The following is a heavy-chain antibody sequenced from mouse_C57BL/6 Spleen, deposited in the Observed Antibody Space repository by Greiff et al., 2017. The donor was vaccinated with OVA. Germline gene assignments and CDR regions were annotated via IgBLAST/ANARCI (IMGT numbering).Heavy chain of an antibody. CDR3: ARSYGSRYAMDY. D-gene: IGHD1-1*01. CDR1: GYTFTSYW. CDR2: IDPSDSYT. Sequence: VQLQQPGAELVMPGASVKLSCKASGYTFTSYWMHWVKQRPGQGLEWIGEIDPSDSYTNYNQKFKGKSTLTVDKSSSTAYMQLSSLTSEDSAVYYCARSYGSRYAMDYWGQGTSVTVSS. J-gene: IGHJ4*01. V-gene: IGHV1-69*01.